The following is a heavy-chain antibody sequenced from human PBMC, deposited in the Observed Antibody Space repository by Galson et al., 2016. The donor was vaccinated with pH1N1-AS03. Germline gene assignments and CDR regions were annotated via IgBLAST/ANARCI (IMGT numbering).Heavy chain of an antibody. CDR2: IYSGRST. J-gene: IGHJ4*02. CDR3: ARVRFVNGYPLEN. CDR1: GLTVSGNY. V-gene: IGHV3-66*02. Sequence: SLRLSCAASGLTVSGNYMSWVRQPPGKGLEWVSLIYSGRSTFYAESLKGRFTISRAISKNTLYLQMNSLTLEDTALYYCARVRFVNGYPLENWGVGTLVTVSS. D-gene: IGHD5-18*01.